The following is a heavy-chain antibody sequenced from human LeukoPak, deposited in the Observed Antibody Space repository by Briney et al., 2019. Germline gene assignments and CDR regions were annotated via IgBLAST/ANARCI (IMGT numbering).Heavy chain of an antibody. Sequence: GGSLRLSCAASGFTFSSYSMTWVRQAPGRGLEWVSSISSSGSYIYYADSVKGRFTISRDNAKNSLYLQMNSLRPEDTAFYFCAKDIYASIFYYFHSWGQGTLVTVSS. D-gene: IGHD2-21*01. CDR3: AKDIYASIFYYFHS. V-gene: IGHV3-21*04. CDR1: GFTFSSYS. CDR2: ISSSGSYI. J-gene: IGHJ4*02.